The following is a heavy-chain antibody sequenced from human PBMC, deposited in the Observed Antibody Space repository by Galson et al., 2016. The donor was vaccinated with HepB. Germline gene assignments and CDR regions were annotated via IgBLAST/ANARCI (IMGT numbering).Heavy chain of an antibody. CDR1: GGTFSTYA. D-gene: IGHD6-19*01. CDR2: IIPIFGAA. CDR3: ARARVAGATRWLAY. V-gene: IGHV1-69*06. Sequence: SVKVSCKASGGTFSTYAITWVRQAPGQGLEWMGGIIPIFGAADYAQKFQGRVTITADKSTSTAYMELSTLRSEDTALYYCARARVAGATRWLAYWGQGTLVTGSS. J-gene: IGHJ4*02.